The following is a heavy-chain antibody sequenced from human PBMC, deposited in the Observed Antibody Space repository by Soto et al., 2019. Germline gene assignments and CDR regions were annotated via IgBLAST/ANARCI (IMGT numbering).Heavy chain of an antibody. CDR2: ISGDRSGT. D-gene: IGHD2-15*01. CDR1: GFTFSSQA. CDR3: AKDRNRCGGSLCSSLSFEL. V-gene: IGHV3-23*01. Sequence: MRLSCAASGFTFSSQAMSLGRQAPGMGLEWVAAISGDRSGTYYTDSVKGRFTVSKDTSQNTMYLQMDSLSGDDTALYYYAKDRNRCGGSLCSSLSFELWGLGPLVT. J-gene: IGHJ1*01.